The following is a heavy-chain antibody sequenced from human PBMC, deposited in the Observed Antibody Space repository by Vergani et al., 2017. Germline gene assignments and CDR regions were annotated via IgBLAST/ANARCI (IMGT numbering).Heavy chain of an antibody. D-gene: IGHD2-2*01. CDR1: GYTFSDHH. J-gene: IGHJ4*02. CDR3: ARLASVVVPAARPLDL. Sequence: QVQLVQSGAEVKKPGASVKVSCKASGYTFSDHHLHWVRPAPGQGLEWVGWNNINSGATKVEQKFQGRITMGTDASLSIGYMELSSLRSDDTAVYYCARLASVVVPAARPLDLWGQGTLITVSS. V-gene: IGHV1-2*02. CDR2: NNINSGAT.